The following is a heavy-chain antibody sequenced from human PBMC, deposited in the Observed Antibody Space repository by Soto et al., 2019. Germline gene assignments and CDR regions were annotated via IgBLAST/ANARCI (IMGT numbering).Heavy chain of an antibody. CDR3: ARRYCISTICYDEYYYDGMDV. Sequence: ASVKVSCKASGYTFTSYDINWVRQATGQGLEWMGWMNPNSGNTGYAQKFQGRVTMTRNTSISTAYMELSSLRSEDTAVYYCARRYCISTICYDEYYYDGMDVWSQGTTVPVSS. CDR2: MNPNSGNT. D-gene: IGHD2-2*01. V-gene: IGHV1-8*01. J-gene: IGHJ6*02. CDR1: GYTFTSYD.